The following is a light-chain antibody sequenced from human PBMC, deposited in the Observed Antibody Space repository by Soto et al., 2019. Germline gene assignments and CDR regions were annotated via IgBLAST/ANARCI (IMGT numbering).Light chain of an antibody. CDR3: GTWDSSLSAGV. Sequence: QPVLTQPPSVSAAPGQTVTISCSGSSSNIGSNYVSWYQQLPGTAPKLLIYDDNKRPSGIPDRFSGSKSGTSATLGITGLQTGDEADYYCGTWDSSLSAGVFGGGTKVTVL. V-gene: IGLV1-51*01. CDR1: SSNIGSNY. CDR2: DDN. J-gene: IGLJ2*01.